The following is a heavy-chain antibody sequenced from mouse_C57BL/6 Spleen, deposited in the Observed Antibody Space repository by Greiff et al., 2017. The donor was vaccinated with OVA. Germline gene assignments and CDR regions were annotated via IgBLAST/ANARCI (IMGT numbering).Heavy chain of an antibody. Sequence: EVKLMESGGGLVKPGGSLKLSCAASGFTFSSYAMSWVRQTPEKRLEWVATISDGGSYTYYPDNVKGRFTISRDNAKNNLYLQMSHLKSEDTAMYYCARERDGYYFAYWGQGTLVTVSA. CDR3: ARERDGYYFAY. J-gene: IGHJ3*01. CDR2: ISDGGSYT. CDR1: GFTFSSYA. D-gene: IGHD2-3*01. V-gene: IGHV5-4*01.